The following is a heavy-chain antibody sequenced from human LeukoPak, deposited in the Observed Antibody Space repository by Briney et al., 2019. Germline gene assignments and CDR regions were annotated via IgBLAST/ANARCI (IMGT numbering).Heavy chain of an antibody. CDR1: GGPINSHY. Sequence: SETLALTYAVSGGPINSHYWGWIRQPPGKGLQWIGDIFYTGKNNYNPSLKSRVTISLDTSKDHLSLHLTSVLAADTAIYYCVRRDPGWNYFDYWGQGILVTVSS. D-gene: IGHD6-19*01. CDR3: VRRDPGWNYFDY. J-gene: IGHJ4*02. CDR2: IFYTGKN. V-gene: IGHV4-59*08.